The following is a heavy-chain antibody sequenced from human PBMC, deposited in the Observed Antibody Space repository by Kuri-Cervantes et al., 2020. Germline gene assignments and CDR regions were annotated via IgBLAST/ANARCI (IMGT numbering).Heavy chain of an antibody. CDR2: ISYDGSNK. J-gene: IGHJ6*02. Sequence: LSLTCAASGFTFSSYAMHWVRQAPGKGLEWVAVISYDGSNKYYADSVKGRFTISRDNSKNTLYLQMNSLRAEDTAVYYCARDQRGYSYGSSGRYYYYGMDVWGQGTTVTVSS. CDR3: ARDQRGYSYGSSGRYYYYGMDV. V-gene: IGHV3-30-3*01. D-gene: IGHD5-18*01. CDR1: GFTFSSYA.